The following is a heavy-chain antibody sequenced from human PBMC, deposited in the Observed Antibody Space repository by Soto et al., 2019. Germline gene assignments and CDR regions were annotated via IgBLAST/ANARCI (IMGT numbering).Heavy chain of an antibody. V-gene: IGHV3-30*18. J-gene: IGHJ6*02. D-gene: IGHD4-4*01. CDR3: AKDSTVTTRLGYYYGMDV. CDR1: GFTFSSYG. Sequence: GGSLRLSCAASGFTFSSYGMHWVRQAPGKGLEWVAVISYDGSNKYYADSVKGRFTISRDNSKNTLYLQMNSLRAEDTAVYYCAKDSTVTTRLGYYYGMDVWGQGTTVTVSS. CDR2: ISYDGSNK.